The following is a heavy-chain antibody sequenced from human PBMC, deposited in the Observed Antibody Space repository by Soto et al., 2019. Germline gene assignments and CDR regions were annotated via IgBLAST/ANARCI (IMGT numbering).Heavy chain of an antibody. Sequence: SETLSLTCTVSGGSISSGGYYWSWIRQHPGKGLEWIGYIYYSGSTYYNPSLKSRVTISVDTSKNQFSLKLSSVTAADTAVYYCASRTTVTTNIDYWGQGTLVTVSS. J-gene: IGHJ4*02. CDR3: ASRTTVTTNIDY. V-gene: IGHV4-31*03. D-gene: IGHD4-17*01. CDR1: GGSISSGGYY. CDR2: IYYSGST.